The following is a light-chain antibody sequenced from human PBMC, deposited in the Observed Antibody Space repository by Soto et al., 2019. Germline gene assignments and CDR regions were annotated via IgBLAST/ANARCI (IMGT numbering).Light chain of an antibody. Sequence: QSVLPQPASVSGSPGQSITISCTGTTSDVGGYNYVSWYQHHPGKAPKLLIYEVSNRPSGVSNRFSGSKSGDTASLTISGLQAEDEADYYCTSYPSSSTPCVFGTGTKVTVL. V-gene: IGLV2-14*01. CDR2: EVS. CDR1: TSDVGGYNY. J-gene: IGLJ1*01. CDR3: TSYPSSSTPCV.